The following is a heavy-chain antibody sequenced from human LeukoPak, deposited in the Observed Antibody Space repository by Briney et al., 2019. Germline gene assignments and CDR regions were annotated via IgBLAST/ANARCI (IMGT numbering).Heavy chain of an antibody. CDR3: ARRVPGSGGSSDDAFDI. CDR1: GGTFSSYA. J-gene: IGHJ3*02. Sequence: VASVKVSCTASGGTFSSYAISWVRQAPGQGLEWMGGIIPIFGTANYAQKFQGRVTITADESTSTAYMELSSLRSEDTAVYYCARRVPGSGGSSDDAFDIWGQGTMVTVSS. CDR2: IIPIFGTA. D-gene: IGHD2-15*01. V-gene: IGHV1-69*13.